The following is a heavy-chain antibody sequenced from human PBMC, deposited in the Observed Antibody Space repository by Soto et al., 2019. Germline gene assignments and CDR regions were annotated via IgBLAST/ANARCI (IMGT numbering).Heavy chain of an antibody. CDR1: GFTFSSYS. CDR3: ARDVGYCSGGSCYALYAFDI. D-gene: IGHD2-15*01. V-gene: IGHV3-21*01. Sequence: EVQLVESGGGLVKPGGSLRLSCATSGFTFSSYSMNWVRQAPGKGLEWVSSISSSSSYIYYGDSVRGRFTISRDNAKNSLSLQMNSRSAEDTAVYYCARDVGYCSGGSCYALYAFDIWGQGTMVTVSS. J-gene: IGHJ3*02. CDR2: ISSSSSYI.